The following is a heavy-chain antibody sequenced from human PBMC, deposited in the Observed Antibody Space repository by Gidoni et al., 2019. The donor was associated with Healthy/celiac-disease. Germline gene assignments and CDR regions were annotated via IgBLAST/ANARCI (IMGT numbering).Heavy chain of an antibody. V-gene: IGHV5-51*01. Sequence: VPLVQSGAEVKQPGESLKISCSGSVYIFTSYWIGWVRQMPGKGLEWMGIIYPGDSDTRYSPAFQGQVTISADKSISTAYLQWSSLKASDTAMYYCARRGIAVAGFDAFDIWGQGTMVTVSS. CDR2: IYPGDSDT. CDR1: VYIFTSYW. D-gene: IGHD6-19*01. CDR3: ARRGIAVAGFDAFDI. J-gene: IGHJ3*02.